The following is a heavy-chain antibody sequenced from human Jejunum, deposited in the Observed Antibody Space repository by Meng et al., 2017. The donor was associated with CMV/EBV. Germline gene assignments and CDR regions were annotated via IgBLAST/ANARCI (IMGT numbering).Heavy chain of an antibody. Sequence: GPGLANSSRTLSLPCFVFAGPTSGYCWGWIRQPAGKGLEWIGRIYTSGSTHYNPSLKSRLTMSVDFAKNQISLKLSSVTAADTAVYYCARESGSYYWFDPWGQGTLVTVSS. V-gene: IGHV4-4*07. CDR1: AGPTSGYC. CDR2: IYTSGST. CDR3: ARESGSYYWFDP. D-gene: IGHD1-26*01. J-gene: IGHJ5*02.